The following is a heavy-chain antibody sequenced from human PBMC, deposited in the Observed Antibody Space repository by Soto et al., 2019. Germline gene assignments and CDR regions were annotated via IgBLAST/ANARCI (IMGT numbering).Heavy chain of an antibody. J-gene: IGHJ3*02. Sequence: SETLSLTCTVSGGSISSSSYYWGWIRQPPGKGLEWTASMHHSGDTFYNPSLKSRVIISVDTSKNQFSLKLSSVTAADAAVYYCAKGGSGSYSNAFDIWGQGTMVT. CDR2: MHHSGDT. V-gene: IGHV4-39*01. CDR3: AKGGSGSYSNAFDI. D-gene: IGHD3-10*01. CDR1: GGSISSSSYY.